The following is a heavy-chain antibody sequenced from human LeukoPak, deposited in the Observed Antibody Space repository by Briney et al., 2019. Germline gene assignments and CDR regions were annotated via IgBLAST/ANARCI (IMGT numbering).Heavy chain of an antibody. CDR3: APIGGWGTYPLDY. D-gene: IGHD3-16*01. V-gene: IGHV3-7*03. CDR2: IKHDGSET. Sequence: PGGSLRLSCAASGFTFSSNRMNWVRQTPGKGLEWVANIKHDGSETRYVDSVKGRFTISRDNSKNSLYLQMNSLRVDDTAVYYCAPIGGWGTYPLDYWGQGPLVTVSS. J-gene: IGHJ4*02. CDR1: GFTFSSNR.